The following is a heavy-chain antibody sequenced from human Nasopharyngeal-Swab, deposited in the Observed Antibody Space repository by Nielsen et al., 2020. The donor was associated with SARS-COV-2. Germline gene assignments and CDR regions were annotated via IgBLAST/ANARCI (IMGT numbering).Heavy chain of an antibody. CDR3: AKAPYLRGLDV. Sequence: GGSLRLSCAASGFTFSSYAISWVRQAPGKGLAWASIISGSGDTTYYADSVNDRFTISRDNSKNTLYLQMNSLRVEDTALYYCAKAPYLRGLDVWGQGTTVTVSS. D-gene: IGHD2-21*01. J-gene: IGHJ6*02. CDR1: GFTFSSYA. V-gene: IGHV3-23*01. CDR2: ISGSGDTT.